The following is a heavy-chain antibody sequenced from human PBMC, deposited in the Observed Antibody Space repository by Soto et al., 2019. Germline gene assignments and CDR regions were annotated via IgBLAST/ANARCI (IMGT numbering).Heavy chain of an antibody. D-gene: IGHD4-17*01. Sequence: SETLPLTWAVAGGSSSSGGYSWSRIRQPPGKGLEWIGYIYYSGSTNYNPSLKSRVTISVDTSKNQFSLKLSSVTAADTAVYYCARLGGDTDYGGNPFDYWGQGTLVTVSS. J-gene: IGHJ4*02. V-gene: IGHV4-61*08. CDR3: ARLGGDTDYGGNPFDY. CDR1: GGSSSSGGYS. CDR2: IYYSGST.